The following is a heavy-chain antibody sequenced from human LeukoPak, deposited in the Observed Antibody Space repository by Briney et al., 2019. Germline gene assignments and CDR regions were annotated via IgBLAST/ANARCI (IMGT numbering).Heavy chain of an antibody. D-gene: IGHD3-22*01. Sequence: ASVKVSCKASGYTFTGYYMHWVRQAPGQGLEWMGWINPNSGGTNYAQKFQGRVTMTRDTSISTAYMELSRLRSDDTAVYYCARDLIGVTTYYYYGMDVWGQGTTVTVSS. V-gene: IGHV1-2*02. CDR2: INPNSGGT. CDR3: ARDLIGVTTYYYYGMDV. J-gene: IGHJ6*02. CDR1: GYTFTGYY.